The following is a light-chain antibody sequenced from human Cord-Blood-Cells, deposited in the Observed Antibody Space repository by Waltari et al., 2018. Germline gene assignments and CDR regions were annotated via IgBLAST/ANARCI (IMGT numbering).Light chain of an antibody. CDR2: DVS. V-gene: IGLV2-11*01. J-gene: IGLJ3*02. CDR1: SSDVGGYNY. CDR3: CSYAGSYTFSWV. Sequence: QSALTQPRSVSGSPGQSVTISCPGTSSDVGGYNYVSWYQQHPGKAPNLMIYDVSKRPSGVPDRFSGSKSGNTASLTISGLQAEDEADYYCCSYAGSYTFSWVFGGGTKLTVL.